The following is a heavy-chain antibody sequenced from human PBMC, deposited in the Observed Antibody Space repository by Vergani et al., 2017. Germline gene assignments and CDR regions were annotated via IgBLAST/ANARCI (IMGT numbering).Heavy chain of an antibody. J-gene: IGHJ4*02. CDR1: GYPFTSSG. V-gene: IGHV1-18*04. CDR3: SREHWLPVNYFDY. CDR2: ISAYNGNT. D-gene: IGHD6-19*01. Sequence: QVQLVQSGAEVKKPGASVKVSCKSSGYPFTSSGISWVRQAPGQGVEWIGWISAYNGNTNYAQKLQGRVTMTTDTSTSTAYMELRSLRSDDTAVYYCSREHWLPVNYFDYWGQGTLVTVSS.